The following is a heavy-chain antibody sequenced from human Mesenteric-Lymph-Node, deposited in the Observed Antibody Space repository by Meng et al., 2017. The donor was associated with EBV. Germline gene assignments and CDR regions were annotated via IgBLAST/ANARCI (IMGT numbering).Heavy chain of an antibody. Sequence: HLPPPEPGPGLVKPSQTLSLTCTVSGRSVNRGGYSWSWIRQSPEKGLEWIGYVHHSGLTYYNPSLETRVIISLERSKNQFSLKLTSVTAADTAVYYCAGGDYVNQFNYWGQGTLVTVSS. V-gene: IGHV4-30-2*06. CDR2: VHHSGLT. CDR1: GRSVNRGGYS. J-gene: IGHJ4*02. CDR3: AGGDYVNQFNY. D-gene: IGHD4-17*01.